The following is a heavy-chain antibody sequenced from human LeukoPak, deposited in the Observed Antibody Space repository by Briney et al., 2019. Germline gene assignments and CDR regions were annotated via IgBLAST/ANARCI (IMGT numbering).Heavy chain of an antibody. J-gene: IGHJ3*02. V-gene: IGHV3-23*01. CDR1: GFTFSSYA. CDR3: SKQIVVVVPAAMDAPAFDI. CDR2: ISGSGGST. Sequence: GGSLRLSCAASGFTFSSYAMSWVRQAPGKGLEWVSAISGSGGSTYYADSVKGRFTISRDNSKSTLYLQMNSLRAEDTAVYYCSKQIVVVVPAAMDAPAFDIWGQGTMVTVSS. D-gene: IGHD2-2*01.